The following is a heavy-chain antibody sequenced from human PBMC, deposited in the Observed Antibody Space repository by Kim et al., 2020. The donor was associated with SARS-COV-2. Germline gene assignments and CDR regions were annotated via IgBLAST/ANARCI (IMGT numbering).Heavy chain of an antibody. CDR3: ARGGSIAAAGTFDY. D-gene: IGHD6-13*01. J-gene: IGHJ4*02. Sequence: NPALKSRVNLSVDTSKNQFSRKLSSVTAADTAVYHCARGGSIAAAGTFDYWGQGTLVTVSS. V-gene: IGHV4-4*07.